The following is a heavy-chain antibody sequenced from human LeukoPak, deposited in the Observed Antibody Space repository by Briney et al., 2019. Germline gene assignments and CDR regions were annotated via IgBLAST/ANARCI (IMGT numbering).Heavy chain of an antibody. V-gene: IGHV4-34*01. Sequence: PSETLSLTCAVYGGSFSGYYWSWIRQPPGKGLEWIGEINHRGSTNYNPSLKSRVTISVDTSKNQFSLKLSSVTAADTAVYYCARGGGSYYQDYWGQGTLVTVSS. J-gene: IGHJ4*02. CDR3: ARGGGSYYQDY. D-gene: IGHD1-26*01. CDR1: GGSFSGYY. CDR2: INHRGST.